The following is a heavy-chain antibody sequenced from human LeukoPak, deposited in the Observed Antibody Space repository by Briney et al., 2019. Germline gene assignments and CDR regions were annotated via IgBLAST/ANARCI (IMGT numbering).Heavy chain of an antibody. J-gene: IGHJ4*02. V-gene: IGHV4-59*01. CDR3: AGGGLQLWYKPSYFDY. Sequence: SETLSLTCTVSGGSISSYYWSWIRQPPGKGLEWIGYIYYSGSTNYNPSLKSRVTIPVDTSKNQFSLKLSSVTAADTAVYYRAGGGLQLWYKPSYFDYWGQGTLVTVSS. CDR1: GGSISSYY. CDR2: IYYSGST. D-gene: IGHD5-18*01.